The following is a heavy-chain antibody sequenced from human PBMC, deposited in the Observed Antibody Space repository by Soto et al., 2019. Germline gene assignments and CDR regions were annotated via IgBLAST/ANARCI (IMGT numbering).Heavy chain of an antibody. CDR2: ISYDGNNK. V-gene: IGHV3-30-3*01. D-gene: IGHD3-22*01. Sequence: QVQLVESGGGVVQPGRSLRLSCAASGFTFRSPAMHWVRQAPGKGLEWLAVISYDGNNKYYADSVKGRFTISRDNSKNTLHLQMNSLRTEDTAVYYCARVPPYYDSSGYRLNYYYYGMDVWGQGTTVTVSS. CDR3: ARVPPYYDSSGYRLNYYYYGMDV. CDR1: GFTFRSPA. J-gene: IGHJ6*02.